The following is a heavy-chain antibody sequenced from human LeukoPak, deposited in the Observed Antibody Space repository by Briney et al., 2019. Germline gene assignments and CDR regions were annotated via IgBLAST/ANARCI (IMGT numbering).Heavy chain of an antibody. Sequence: GGSLRLSCAASGFTFSSYWMSWVRQAPAKGLEWVSVIYSGGSTYYADSVKGRFTISRDSSKNTLYLQMNSLRAEDTAVYYCAREGGSGNPNSSGSKRSFDYWGQGTLVTVSS. D-gene: IGHD3-22*01. CDR2: IYSGGST. V-gene: IGHV3-66*01. CDR3: AREGGSGNPNSSGSKRSFDY. CDR1: GFTFSSYW. J-gene: IGHJ4*02.